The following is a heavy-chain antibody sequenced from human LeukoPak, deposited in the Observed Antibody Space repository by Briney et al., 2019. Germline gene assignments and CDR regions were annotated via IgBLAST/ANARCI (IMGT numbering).Heavy chain of an antibody. CDR2: INPNSGGT. CDR3: ATSGRFGEYFDF. CDR1: GYTFTGYY. Sequence: ASVKGSCKASGYTFTGYYMHWVRQAPGQGLEWMGWINPNSGGTSYGQKFQGRVTMTRDTSISTGYMELSRLRSDDTAVYYCATSGRFGEYFDFWGQGTLVTVSS. D-gene: IGHD3-10*01. J-gene: IGHJ4*02. V-gene: IGHV1-2*02.